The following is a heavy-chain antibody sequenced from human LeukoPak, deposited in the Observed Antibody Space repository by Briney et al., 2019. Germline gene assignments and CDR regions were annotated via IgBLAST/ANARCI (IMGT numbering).Heavy chain of an antibody. Sequence: SETLSLTCTVSGGSISSSSYYWGWIRQPPGKGLEWIGSIYYSGSTYYNPSLKSRVTISVDTSKNQFSLKLSSVTATDTAVYYCANLGFIVGATPDYWGQGTLVTVSS. CDR3: ANLGFIVGATPDY. V-gene: IGHV4-39*01. J-gene: IGHJ4*02. CDR1: GGSISSSSYY. D-gene: IGHD1-26*01. CDR2: IYYSGST.